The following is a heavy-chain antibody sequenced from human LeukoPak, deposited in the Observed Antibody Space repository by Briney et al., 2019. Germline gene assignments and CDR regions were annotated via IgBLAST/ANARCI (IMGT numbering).Heavy chain of an antibody. J-gene: IGHJ6*04. CDR2: ISSSSSPI. V-gene: IGHV3-48*01. Sequence: GRPLRLSCAASGFTFSSYSRNWGRQAPGKGLEGVAYISSSSSPIKYAASVNGRFTISRDNPKKSLYLQMNRLRAEDTAMYDCARAPYSSSWYADQMDVWGKGTTVTVSS. D-gene: IGHD6-13*01. CDR1: GFTFSSYS. CDR3: ARAPYSSSWYADQMDV.